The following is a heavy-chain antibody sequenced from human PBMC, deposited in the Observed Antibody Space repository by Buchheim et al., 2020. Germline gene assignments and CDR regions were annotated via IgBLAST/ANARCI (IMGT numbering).Heavy chain of an antibody. Sequence: EVQLLESGGGLVQPGGSLRLSCAASGFTFSSYAMSWVRQAPGKGLEWVSAISGSGGSTYYADSVKGRFTISRDNSKNTLYLQINSLRAEDTAVYYCAKFHYDFWSGFVPGYFDYWGQGTL. V-gene: IGHV3-23*01. CDR3: AKFHYDFWSGFVPGYFDY. J-gene: IGHJ4*02. CDR2: ISGSGGST. CDR1: GFTFSSYA. D-gene: IGHD3-3*01.